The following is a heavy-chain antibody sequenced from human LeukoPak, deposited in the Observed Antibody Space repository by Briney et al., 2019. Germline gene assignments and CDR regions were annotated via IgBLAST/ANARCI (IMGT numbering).Heavy chain of an antibody. D-gene: IGHD2-21*01. Sequence: SETLSLTCTVSGGSISSYYWSWIRQPAGKGLEWIGRIYTSGSTNYNPSLKSRVTMSVDTSKNQFSLKLSSVTAADTPVYYCARDYAYPVWLDPWGQGSLVTVSS. CDR1: GGSISSYY. V-gene: IGHV4-4*07. CDR3: ARDYAYPVWLDP. J-gene: IGHJ5*02. CDR2: IYTSGST.